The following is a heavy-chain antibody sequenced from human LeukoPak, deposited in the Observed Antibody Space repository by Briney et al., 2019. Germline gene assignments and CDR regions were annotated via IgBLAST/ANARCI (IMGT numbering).Heavy chain of an antibody. Sequence: GRSLRLSCAASGFTFSSYSMNWVRQAPGKGLEWVSSISSSGSYIYYADSVKGRFTISRDNAKNSLYLQMNSLRAEDTAVYYCARDGAAAADYWGQGTLVTVSS. CDR3: ARDGAAAADY. CDR1: GFTFSSYS. D-gene: IGHD6-13*01. CDR2: ISSSGSYI. J-gene: IGHJ4*02. V-gene: IGHV3-21*01.